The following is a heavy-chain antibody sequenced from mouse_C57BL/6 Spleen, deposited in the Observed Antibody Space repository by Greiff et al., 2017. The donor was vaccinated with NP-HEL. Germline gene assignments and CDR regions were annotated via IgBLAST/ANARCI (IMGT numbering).Heavy chain of an antibody. J-gene: IGHJ2*01. CDR3: ARGGLVAHFDY. CDR1: GFTFSSYA. Sequence: EVKVVESGGGLVKPGGSLKLSCAASGFTFSSYAMSWVRQTPEKRLEWVATISDGGSYTYYPDNVKGRFTISRDNAKNNLYLQMSHLKSEDTAMYYCARGGLVAHFDYWGQGTTLTVSS. CDR2: ISDGGSYT. D-gene: IGHD1-1*01. V-gene: IGHV5-4*03.